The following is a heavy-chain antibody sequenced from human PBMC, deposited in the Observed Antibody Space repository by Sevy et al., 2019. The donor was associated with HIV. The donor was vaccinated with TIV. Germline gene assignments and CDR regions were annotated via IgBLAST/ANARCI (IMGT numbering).Heavy chain of an antibody. J-gene: IGHJ6*03. Sequence: ASVKVSCKASGGTFSSYAISWVRQAPGQGLEWMGGIIPIFGTANYAQKFQGRVTITADKSTSTAYMELSSLRSEDTAVYYCARAIFGVVNEGGYYYDMDVWGKGTTVTVS. V-gene: IGHV1-69*06. CDR2: IIPIFGTA. CDR3: ARAIFGVVNEGGYYYDMDV. CDR1: GGTFSSYA. D-gene: IGHD3-3*01.